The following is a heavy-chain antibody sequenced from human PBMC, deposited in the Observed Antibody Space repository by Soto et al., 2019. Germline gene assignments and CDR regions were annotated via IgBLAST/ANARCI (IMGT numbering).Heavy chain of an antibody. J-gene: IGHJ6*02. CDR1: GYTFTSYG. CDR3: ARVWNYYGSGSYAGSDYYCGMDV. D-gene: IGHD3-10*01. Sequence: QVQLVQSGAEVKKPGASVKVSCKASGYTFTSYGISWVRQAPGQGLEWMGWISAYNGNTNYAQKLQGRVTMTPDTSTGTDYMEMRSLGSDDTAGYYCARVWNYYGSGSYAGSDYYCGMDVWGQGTTVTVSS. V-gene: IGHV1-18*01. CDR2: ISAYNGNT.